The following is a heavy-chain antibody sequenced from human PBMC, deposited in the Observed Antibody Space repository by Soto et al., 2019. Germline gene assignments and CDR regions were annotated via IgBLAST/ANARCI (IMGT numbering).Heavy chain of an antibody. CDR1: GDSIRGGGHY. V-gene: IGHV4-31*03. CDR2: VSHSGCT. D-gene: IGHD7-27*01. CDR3: ARDTGLAPTVWGY. J-gene: IGHJ4*03. Sequence: QVQLQESGPGLVKPSQTLSLTCSVSGDSIRGGGHYWNWIRQFPGKGLEWIGYVSHSGCTHYIPSLRVRLTISIDTSTNQFSRRLISVTAADTALYYCARDTGLAPTVWGYWGHGTQVTVSS.